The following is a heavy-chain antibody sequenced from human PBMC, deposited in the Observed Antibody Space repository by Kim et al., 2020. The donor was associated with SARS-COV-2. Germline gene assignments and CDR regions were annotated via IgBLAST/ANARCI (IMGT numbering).Heavy chain of an antibody. CDR3: ARDMRAPVDPNEKIGATISSADY. D-gene: IGHD5-12*01. V-gene: IGHV1-18*01. J-gene: IGHJ4*02. CDR1: GYTFTSYG. CDR2: ISAYNGNT. Sequence: ASVKVSCKASGYTFTSYGISWVRQAPGQGLEWMGWISAYNGNTNYAQKLQGRVTMTTDTSTSTAYMELRSLRSDDTAVYYCARDMRAPVDPNEKIGATISSADYWGQGTLVTVSS.